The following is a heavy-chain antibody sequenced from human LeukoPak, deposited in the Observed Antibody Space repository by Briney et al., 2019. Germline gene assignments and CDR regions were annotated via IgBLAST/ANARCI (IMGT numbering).Heavy chain of an antibody. J-gene: IGHJ4*02. D-gene: IGHD6-13*01. V-gene: IGHV4-39*01. CDR3: ARRLGSSADGILKYHLDY. Sequence: PSETLSLTCTVSGVSIIGSNYYWGWFRQPPGKGLQWIASVFYTGTTRHNPSLKSRVTISVDTSKNEFSLSLSSVTAEDTAMYYCARRLGSSADGILKYHLDYWGQGTLVTVSS. CDR2: VFYTGTT. CDR1: GVSIIGSNYY.